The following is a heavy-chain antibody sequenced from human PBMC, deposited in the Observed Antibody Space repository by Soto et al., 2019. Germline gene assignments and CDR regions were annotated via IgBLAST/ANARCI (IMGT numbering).Heavy chain of an antibody. J-gene: IGHJ4*02. CDR3: ARALTMTGYPYHFDY. D-gene: IGHD3-9*01. CDR1: GYTFTSYY. CDR2: INPSGGST. Sequence: QVQLVQSGAEVKKPGASVKISCKAAGYTFTSYYMHWVRQAPGQGLEWMGIINPSGGSTSYAQKFQGRGTMSRATYTSTVYMKLSSLRSEDTAVYYCARALTMTGYPYHFDYWGQGTLVTVFS. V-gene: IGHV1-46*01.